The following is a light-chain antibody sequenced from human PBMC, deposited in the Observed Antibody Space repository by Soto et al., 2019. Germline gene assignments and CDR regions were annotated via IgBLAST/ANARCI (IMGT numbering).Light chain of an antibody. CDR2: GAS. Sequence: EIVLTQSPATLSLSPGERATLSCRASQSVSSNLAWYQQKPGQAPRLLIYGASTRATGIPARFSGSGSGTEFTLTISSLQSEDFVLYYCQQHNDWSWTFGQGTKVDIK. V-gene: IGKV3-15*01. CDR3: QQHNDWSWT. CDR1: QSVSSN. J-gene: IGKJ1*01.